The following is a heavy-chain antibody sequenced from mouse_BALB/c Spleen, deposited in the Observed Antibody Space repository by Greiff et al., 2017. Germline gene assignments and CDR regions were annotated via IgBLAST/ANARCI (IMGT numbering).Heavy chain of an antibody. J-gene: IGHJ3*01. D-gene: IGHD4-1*01. CDR1: GYTFTSYW. V-gene: IGHV1-7*01. CDR2: INPSTGYT. CDR3: ARETGTRGAWFAY. Sequence: QVQLQQSGAELAKPGASVKMSCKASGYTFTSYWMHWVKQRPGQGLEWIGYINPSTGYTEYNQKFKDKATLTADKSSSTAYMQLSSLTSEDSAVYYRARETGTRGAWFAYWGQGTLVTVSA.